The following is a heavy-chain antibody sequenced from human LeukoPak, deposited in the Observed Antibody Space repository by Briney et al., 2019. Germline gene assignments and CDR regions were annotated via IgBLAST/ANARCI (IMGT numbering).Heavy chain of an antibody. CDR2: INQDGSEK. CDR3: AREGSSWYGDYFDY. CDR1: GFPFSSHW. J-gene: IGHJ4*02. V-gene: IGHV3-7*01. Sequence: GGSLRLSCAASGFPFSSHWLSWFRQSPGKGLEWVAHINQDGSEKYYVDSVKGRFTISRDNAKNSLYLQMNSLRAEGTALYYCAREGSSWYGDYFDYWGQGTLVTVSS. D-gene: IGHD6-13*01.